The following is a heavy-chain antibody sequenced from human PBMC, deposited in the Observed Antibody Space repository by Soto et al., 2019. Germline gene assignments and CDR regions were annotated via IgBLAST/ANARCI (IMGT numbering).Heavy chain of an antibody. CDR1: GGTFSSYA. CDR2: IIPIFGTA. D-gene: IGHD1-26*01. J-gene: IGHJ5*02. V-gene: IGHV1-69*06. Sequence: QVQLVQSGAEVKKPGSSVKVSCKASGGTFSSYAISWVRQVPGQGLEWTGGIIPIFGTANHALIFQGRVTFTADNSTSTAYMELSSLRSQDTAVYYCAIGIVGVTWTSCFDPWGQGTLVTVSS. CDR3: AIGIVGVTWTSCFDP.